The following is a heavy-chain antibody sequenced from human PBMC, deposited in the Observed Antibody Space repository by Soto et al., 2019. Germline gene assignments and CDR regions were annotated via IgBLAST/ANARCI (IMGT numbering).Heavy chain of an antibody. V-gene: IGHV3-23*01. CDR1: GFTFSSYA. Sequence: GGSLRLSCAASGFTFSSYAMSWVRQAPGQGLEWVSTISGSGGRTYYEDSVKGRCHISRDNSKNTKYLQMNSLRAEDTAVYYCAKGGCYYARSGYDYWGHGTLVTVSS. D-gene: IGHD3-22*01. J-gene: IGHJ4*01. CDR2: ISGSGGRT. CDR3: AKGGCYYARSGYDY.